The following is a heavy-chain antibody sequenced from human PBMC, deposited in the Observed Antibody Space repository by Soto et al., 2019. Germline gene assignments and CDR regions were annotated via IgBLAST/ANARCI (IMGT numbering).Heavy chain of an antibody. CDR2: VYYTGTT. Sequence: QVQLQESGPGLVKPSETLSLTCTVSGGSIDSYYWTWIRQPPGKGLEWIGYVYYTGTTTYSPSLKSRVTISVDTSMNQISLKLSSVTAADTAFYYCARLGGYYQSLDTWDQGTLVTVSS. CDR3: ARLGGYYQSLDT. CDR1: GGSIDSYY. V-gene: IGHV4-59*08. J-gene: IGHJ5*02. D-gene: IGHD3-22*01.